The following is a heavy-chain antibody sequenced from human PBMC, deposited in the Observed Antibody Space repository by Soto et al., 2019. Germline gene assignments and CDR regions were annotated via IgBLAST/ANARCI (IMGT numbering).Heavy chain of an antibody. V-gene: IGHV1-18*01. CDR1: GYTFTSYG. J-gene: IGHJ6*02. Sequence: ASLKVSCKASGYTFTSYGISWVRQAPGQGLEWMGWISAYNGNTNYAQKLQGRVTMTTDTSTSTAYMELRSLRSDDTAVYYCARDRLGDFWSGFAAPYGMDVWGQGTTVTVSS. CDR2: ISAYNGNT. D-gene: IGHD3-3*01. CDR3: ARDRLGDFWSGFAAPYGMDV.